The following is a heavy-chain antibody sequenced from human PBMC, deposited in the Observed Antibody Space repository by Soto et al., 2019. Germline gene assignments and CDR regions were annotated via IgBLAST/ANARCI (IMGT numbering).Heavy chain of an antibody. CDR3: AIRPRYAVVPAADGSLDY. CDR2: IISILGIA. CDR1: GGTFSSYT. Sequence: GASVKVSCKASGGTFSSYTISWVRQAPGQGLEWMGRIISILGIANYAQKFQGRVTITADKSTSTAYMELSSLRSEDTAVYYCAIRPRYAVVPAADGSLDYWGQGTLVTVSS. V-gene: IGHV1-69*02. D-gene: IGHD2-2*01. J-gene: IGHJ4*02.